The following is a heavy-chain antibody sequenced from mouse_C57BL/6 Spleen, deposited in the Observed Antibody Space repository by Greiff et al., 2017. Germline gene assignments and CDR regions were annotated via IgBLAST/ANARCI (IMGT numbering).Heavy chain of an antibody. Sequence: QVQLQQSGAELVKPGASVKISCKASGYAFSSYWMNWVKQRPGKGLEWIGQIYPGAGDTNYNGKFKRKATLTADKSSSTAYMQLSSLTTEDSAVYFYARSPYNGSCYSYYFGCWGQGTTLTVSS. V-gene: IGHV1-80*01. J-gene: IGHJ2*01. CDR3: ARSPYNGSCYSYYFGC. CDR2: IYPGAGDT. D-gene: IGHD1-1*01. CDR1: GYAFSSYW.